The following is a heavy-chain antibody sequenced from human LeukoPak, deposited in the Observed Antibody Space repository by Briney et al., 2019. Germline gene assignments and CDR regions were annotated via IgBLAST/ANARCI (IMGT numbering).Heavy chain of an antibody. J-gene: IGHJ3*02. CDR1: GYTFTSYG. Sequence: SVKVSCKASGYTFTSYGISWVRQAPGQGLEWMGGIIPIFGTANYAQKFQGRVTITTDESTSTAYMELSSLRSEDTAVYYCARLGAFDIWGQGTMVTVSS. V-gene: IGHV1-69*05. D-gene: IGHD3-10*01. CDR2: IIPIFGTA. CDR3: ARLGAFDI.